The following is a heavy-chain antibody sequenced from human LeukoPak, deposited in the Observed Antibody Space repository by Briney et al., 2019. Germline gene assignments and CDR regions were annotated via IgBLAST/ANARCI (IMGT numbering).Heavy chain of an antibody. CDR2: IYTSGST. CDR1: GVSISSGSYY. J-gene: IGHJ4*02. Sequence: SQTLSLTCTASGVSISSGSYYWSWIRQPAGKGLEWIGRIYTSGSTNYNPSLKSRVTISVDTSKNQFSLKLSSVTAADTAVYYCARDSSGYSPFDYWGQGTLVTVSS. V-gene: IGHV4-61*02. CDR3: ARDSSGYSPFDY. D-gene: IGHD3-22*01.